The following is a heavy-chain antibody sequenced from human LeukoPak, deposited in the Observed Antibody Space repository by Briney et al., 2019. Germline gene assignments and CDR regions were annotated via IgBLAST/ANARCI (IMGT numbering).Heavy chain of an antibody. CDR1: GFTFSSYS. V-gene: IGHV3-30*18. CDR2: ISYDGSNK. CDR3: AKGGDFDYYYYGMDV. D-gene: IGHD2-21*02. J-gene: IGHJ6*02. Sequence: PGGSLRLSCAASGFTFSSYSMAWVRQAPGKGLEWVAVISYDGSNKYYADSVKGRFAISRDNSKNTLYLQMNSLRAEDTAVYYCAKGGDFDYYYYGMDVWGQGTTVTVSS.